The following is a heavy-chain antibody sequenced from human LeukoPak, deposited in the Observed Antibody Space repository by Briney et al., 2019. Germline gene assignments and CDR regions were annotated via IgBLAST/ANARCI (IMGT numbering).Heavy chain of an antibody. Sequence: ASVKVSCKATGYTFTGYYMHWVRQAPGQGLEWMGWINPNSGGTNYAQKFQGRVTMTTDTSTSTAYMELRSLRSDDTAVYYCARAPCGGDCYSGYYFDYWGQGTLVTVSS. CDR2: INPNSGGT. CDR3: ARAPCGGDCYSGYYFDY. V-gene: IGHV1-2*02. D-gene: IGHD2-21*02. J-gene: IGHJ4*02. CDR1: GYTFTGYY.